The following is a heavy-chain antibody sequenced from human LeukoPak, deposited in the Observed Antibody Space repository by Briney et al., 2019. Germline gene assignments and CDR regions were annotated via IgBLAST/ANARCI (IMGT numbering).Heavy chain of an antibody. D-gene: IGHD6-13*01. CDR3: ARGIALYYYYYMDV. Sequence: SETLSLTCTVSGGSISTYFWNWIRQPPGKGLEWIGYIYYSGSSNYNPSLKSRVTISVDTSKNQFSLKLSSVTAADTAVYYCARGIALYYYYYMDVWGKGTTVTVSS. CDR2: IYYSGSS. J-gene: IGHJ6*03. V-gene: IGHV4-59*12. CDR1: GGSISTYF.